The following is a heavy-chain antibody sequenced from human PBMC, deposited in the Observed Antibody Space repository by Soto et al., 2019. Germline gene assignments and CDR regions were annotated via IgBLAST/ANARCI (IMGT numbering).Heavy chain of an antibody. CDR3: GRAYCSGGSCYLDAFDI. CDR1: GGTFSSYA. V-gene: IGHV1-69*13. Sequence: SVKVSCKASGGTFSSYAISWVRQAPGQGLEWMGGIIPIFGTANYAQKFQGRVTITADESTSTAYMELSSLRSEDTAVYYCGRAYCSGGSCYLDAFDIWGQGTMVTVSS. J-gene: IGHJ3*02. D-gene: IGHD2-15*01. CDR2: IIPIFGTA.